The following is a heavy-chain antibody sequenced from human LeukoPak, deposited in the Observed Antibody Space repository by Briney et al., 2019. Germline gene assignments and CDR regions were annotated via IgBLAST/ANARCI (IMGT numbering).Heavy chain of an antibody. D-gene: IGHD6-19*01. V-gene: IGHV3-74*01. Sequence: GGSLLLSCAASGFTFSSYWMHWVRQAPGKGLVWVSRINSDGSSTSYADSVKGRFTISRDNAKNTLYLQMNSLRAEDTAVYYRARGSIAVAGLDYWGQGTLVTVSS. CDR1: GFTFSSYW. CDR3: ARGSIAVAGLDY. J-gene: IGHJ4*02. CDR2: INSDGSST.